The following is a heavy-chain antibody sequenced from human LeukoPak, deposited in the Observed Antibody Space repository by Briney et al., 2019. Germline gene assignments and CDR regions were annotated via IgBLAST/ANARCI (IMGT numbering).Heavy chain of an antibody. Sequence: GRSLGLSCAASGFTFSSYAMHWVRQAPGKGLEWAAVISYDGSNKYYADSVKGRFTISRDNSKSTLYLQMNSLRAEDTATYYCAARPTSEAVAPSDFWGQGTLVTVSS. D-gene: IGHD6-19*01. CDR1: GFTFSSYA. J-gene: IGHJ4*02. CDR2: ISYDGSNK. CDR3: AARPTSEAVAPSDF. V-gene: IGHV3-30-3*01.